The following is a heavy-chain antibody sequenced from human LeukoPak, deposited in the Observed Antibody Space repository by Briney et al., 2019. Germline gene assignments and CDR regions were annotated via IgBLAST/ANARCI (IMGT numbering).Heavy chain of an antibody. D-gene: IGHD6-19*01. Sequence: ASVKVSCKASGYTFTSYAMHWVRQAPGQRLEWMGWINAGNGNTKYSQKFQGRVTITRDTSASTAYMELSSLRSEDTAVYYCARDLGVALPGGIGLDYWGQGTLVTVSS. V-gene: IGHV1-3*01. CDR2: INAGNGNT. J-gene: IGHJ4*02. CDR3: ARDLGVALPGGIGLDY. CDR1: GYTFTSYA.